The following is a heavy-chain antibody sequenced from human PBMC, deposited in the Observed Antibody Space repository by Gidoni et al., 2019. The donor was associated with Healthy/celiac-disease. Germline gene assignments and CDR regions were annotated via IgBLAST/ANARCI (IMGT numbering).Heavy chain of an antibody. V-gene: IGHV3-23*01. D-gene: IGHD2-2*01. Sequence: CAVSGFTCSSYAMGWVRQAPGKGLEWVSAISGSGGSTYYADSVKGRFTISRDNSKNTLYLQMNSLRAEDTAVYYCAKLGDNIGVGGYYFDYWGQGTLVTVSS. CDR1: GFTCSSYA. J-gene: IGHJ4*02. CDR2: ISGSGGST. CDR3: AKLGDNIGVGGYYFDY.